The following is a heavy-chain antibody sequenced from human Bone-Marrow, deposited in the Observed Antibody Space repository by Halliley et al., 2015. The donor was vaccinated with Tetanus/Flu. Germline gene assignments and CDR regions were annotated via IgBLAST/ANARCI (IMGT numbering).Heavy chain of an antibody. CDR1: GGSISSSSYY. Sequence: TLPLTCTVSGGSISSSSYYWGWIRQPPGKGLEWIGSIYYSGSTYDNPSLKSRVTISVDTSKNQFSLTLTSVTAADTAVYYCAADRGTANLFENALSIWGQGTMVTVSS. V-gene: IGHV4-39*07. D-gene: IGHD2-21*02. J-gene: IGHJ3*02. CDR2: IYYSGST. CDR3: AADRGTANLFENALSI.